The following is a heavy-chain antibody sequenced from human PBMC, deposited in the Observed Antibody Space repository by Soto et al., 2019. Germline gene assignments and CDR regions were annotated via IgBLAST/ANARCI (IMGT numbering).Heavy chain of an antibody. D-gene: IGHD1-26*01. CDR2: IMSKTDGGTT. Sequence: GGSLSLSCATSGFTFSKAWVGWVRQAPGKGLEWVGRIMSKTDGGTTDYAAPVKGRFTISRDDSKSTLYLQMNSLKTEDTAFYYCTTDSGMSPYSFDYWGQGTLVTVSS. CDR3: TTDSGMSPYSFDY. J-gene: IGHJ4*02. CDR1: GFTFSKAW. V-gene: IGHV3-15*01.